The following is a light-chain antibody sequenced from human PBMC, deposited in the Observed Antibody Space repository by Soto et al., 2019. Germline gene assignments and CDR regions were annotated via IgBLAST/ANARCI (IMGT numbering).Light chain of an antibody. V-gene: IGLV3-9*01. CDR1: NIGSKN. J-gene: IGLJ7*01. CDR3: QLWDSSTAAV. Sequence: SYELTQPLSVSVALGQTAIITCGGNNIGSKNVHWYQQKPGQAPVLVIYRDSNRPSGIPERFSGSNSRNTATLTLSRAQAGDEADYYCQLWDSSTAAVFGGVTQLTVL. CDR2: RDS.